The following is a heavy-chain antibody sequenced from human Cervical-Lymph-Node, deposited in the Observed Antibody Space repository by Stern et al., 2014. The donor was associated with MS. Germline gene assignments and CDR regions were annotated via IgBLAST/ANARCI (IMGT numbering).Heavy chain of an antibody. J-gene: IGHJ6*02. V-gene: IGHV3-7*01. D-gene: IGHD6-25*01. Sequence: EVKLVESGGGLVQPGGSLRLSCAGSGVLFNRVWMTRVRQAPRQGLGWGASIKHDGSENNCLDSVKGRFIISRDNTKKSVFLQMNSLRAEDTAVYYCARTMAAAGLHNYYYYGLDVWGQGTTVTVSS. CDR3: ARTMAAAGLHNYYYYGLDV. CDR2: IKHDGSEN. CDR1: GVLFNRVW.